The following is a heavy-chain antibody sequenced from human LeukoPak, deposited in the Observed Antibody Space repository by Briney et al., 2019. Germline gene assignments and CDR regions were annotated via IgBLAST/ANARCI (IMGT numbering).Heavy chain of an antibody. J-gene: IGHJ4*02. CDR2: INAGNGNT. CDR3: ARGVALWSFDY. V-gene: IGHV1-3*01. Sequence: ASVKVSCKASGYTFTGYYMHWVRQAPGQGLEWMGWINAGNGNTKYSQKFQGRVTITRDTSASTAYMELSSLRSEDTAVYYCARGVALWSFDYWGQGTLVTVSS. D-gene: IGHD2-21*01. CDR1: GYTFTGYY.